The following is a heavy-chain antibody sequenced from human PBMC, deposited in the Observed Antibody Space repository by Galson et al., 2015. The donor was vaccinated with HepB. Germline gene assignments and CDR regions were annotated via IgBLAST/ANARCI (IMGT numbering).Heavy chain of an antibody. Sequence: SLRLSCAASGFTFSSYAMSWVRQAPGKGLEWVSAISGRGVITYYADSVKGRFTISRDNSKNTLYLQMNSLRAEDTALYYCAKDSPIAAANYVGGFDYWGQGTLVTVSS. D-gene: IGHD6-13*01. CDR1: GFTFSSYA. J-gene: IGHJ4*02. CDR2: ISGRGVIT. CDR3: AKDSPIAAANYVGGFDY. V-gene: IGHV3-23*01.